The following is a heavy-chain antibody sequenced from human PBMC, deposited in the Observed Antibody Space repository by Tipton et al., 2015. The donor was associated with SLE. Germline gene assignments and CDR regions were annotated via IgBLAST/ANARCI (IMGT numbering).Heavy chain of an antibody. D-gene: IGHD5-24*01. CDR2: ISHSGNT. J-gene: IGHJ4*02. V-gene: IGHV4-39*07. CDR1: GASVRSTSYH. CDR3: ARKELSTMRDY. Sequence: SLTCFVSGASVRSTSYHWGWIRQPPGKGLEWIGTISHSGNTYSHTSLESRVTISVDTSQNQFSMSLSSVSAADTAVYYCARKELSTMRDYWGQGTLVTVSS.